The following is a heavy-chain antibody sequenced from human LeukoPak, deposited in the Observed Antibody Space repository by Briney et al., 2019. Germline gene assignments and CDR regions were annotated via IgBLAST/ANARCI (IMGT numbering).Heavy chain of an antibody. J-gene: IGHJ4*02. Sequence: SVKVSCKASGGTFSSYAISWVRQAPGQGLEWMGRIIPILGIANYAQKFQGRVTITADKSTSTAYMELSSLRSEDTAVYYCARDVGSSWSDYWGQGTLVTVSS. CDR1: GGTFSSYA. CDR2: IIPILGIA. V-gene: IGHV1-69*04. D-gene: IGHD6-13*01. CDR3: ARDVGSSWSDY.